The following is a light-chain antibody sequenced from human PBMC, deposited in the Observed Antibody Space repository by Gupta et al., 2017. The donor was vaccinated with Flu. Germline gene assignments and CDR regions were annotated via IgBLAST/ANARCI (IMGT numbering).Light chain of an antibody. Sequence: IVRPQSPLSLPVTPGEPASISCRSSQSLLHSNGYNYLDWYLQKPGQSPQLLIYLGSNRASGVPDRFSGSGSGTDFTLKISRVEAEDVGVYYCMQALQTRCTFGQGTKVEIK. CDR3: MQALQTRCT. CDR2: LGS. CDR1: QSLLHSNGYNY. J-gene: IGKJ2*02. V-gene: IGKV2-28*01.